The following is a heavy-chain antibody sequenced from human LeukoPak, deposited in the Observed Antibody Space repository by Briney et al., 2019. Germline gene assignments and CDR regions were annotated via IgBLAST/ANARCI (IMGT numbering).Heavy chain of an antibody. V-gene: IGHV4-4*02. CDR3: ARDLRAVAGTRGYYFDY. CDR1: GGSISSSNW. CDR2: IYHSGST. D-gene: IGHD6-19*01. Sequence: PSGTLSLTCAVSGGSISSSNWWSWVRQPPGKGLEWIGEIYHSGSTNYNPSLKSRVTISVDKSKNQFSLKLSSVTAADTAVYYCARDLRAVAGTRGYYFDYWGQGTLVTVSS. J-gene: IGHJ4*02.